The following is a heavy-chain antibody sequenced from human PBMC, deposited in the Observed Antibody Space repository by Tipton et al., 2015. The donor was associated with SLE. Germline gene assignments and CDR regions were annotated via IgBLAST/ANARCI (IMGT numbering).Heavy chain of an antibody. D-gene: IGHD6-19*01. J-gene: IGHJ4*02. CDR1: GGSISSYY. CDR3: AREMDSSGPTFDY. Sequence: LRLSCTVSGGSISSYYWNWIRQTPGKGLEWIGYIYDSGSTNYNSSLESRVTISVDTSRSQFSLTLSSVTAADTAVYYCAREMDSSGPTFDYWGQGTLVTVSS. V-gene: IGHV4-59*01. CDR2: IYDSGST.